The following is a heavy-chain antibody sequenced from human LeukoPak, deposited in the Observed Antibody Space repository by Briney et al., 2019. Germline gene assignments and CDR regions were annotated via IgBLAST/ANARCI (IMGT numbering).Heavy chain of an antibody. Sequence: GASVKVSCKASGGTFSSYAISWVRQAPGQGLEWMGGITPIFGTANYAQKFQGRVTITTDESTSTAYMELSSLRSEDTAVYYCAREGDYYDSSGYYGDWGQGTLVTVSS. CDR1: GGTFSSYA. V-gene: IGHV1-69*05. CDR2: ITPIFGTA. D-gene: IGHD3-22*01. CDR3: AREGDYYDSSGYYGD. J-gene: IGHJ4*02.